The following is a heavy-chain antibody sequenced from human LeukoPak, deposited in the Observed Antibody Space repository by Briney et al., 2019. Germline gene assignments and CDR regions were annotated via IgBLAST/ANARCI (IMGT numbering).Heavy chain of an antibody. Sequence: GGSLRLSCAASGFTFSSYSMNWVRQAPGKGLEWVSSISSSSSYIYYADSVKGRFTISRDNAKNSLYLQMNSLRAEDTAVYYCARETYYYGSGSYTHFDYWGQGTLVTVTS. CDR3: ARETYYYGSGSYTHFDY. J-gene: IGHJ4*02. CDR1: GFTFSSYS. V-gene: IGHV3-21*01. CDR2: ISSSSSYI. D-gene: IGHD3-10*01.